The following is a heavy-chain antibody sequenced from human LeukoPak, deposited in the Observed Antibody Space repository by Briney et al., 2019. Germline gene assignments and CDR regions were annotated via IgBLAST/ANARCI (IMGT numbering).Heavy chain of an antibody. Sequence: GGSLRLSCAASGFTFSSYSMNWVRQAPGKGLEWVSSISSSSSYIYYADSVKGRFTISRDNAKNSLYLQMNSLRAEDTAVYYCARDIVVVPAAITAYCYFGMDVWGQGTTVTVSS. CDR1: GFTFSSYS. CDR3: ARDIVVVPAAITAYCYFGMDV. D-gene: IGHD2-2*01. V-gene: IGHV3-21*01. CDR2: ISSSSSYI. J-gene: IGHJ6*02.